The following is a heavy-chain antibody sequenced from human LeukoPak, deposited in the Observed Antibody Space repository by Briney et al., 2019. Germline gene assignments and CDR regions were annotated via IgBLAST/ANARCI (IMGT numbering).Heavy chain of an antibody. D-gene: IGHD4/OR15-4a*01. CDR3: ASAANYSVDY. J-gene: IGHJ4*02. CDR1: GGSVSSSFYY. CDR2: LYYSGST. V-gene: IGHV4-39*01. Sequence: PSETLSLTCTVSGGSVSSSFYYWGWIRQPPGKGLEWIGSLYYSGSTHYNPSLKSRVTMSVDTSKNQFSLKLSSVTAADTAVYFCASAANYSVDYWGQGTLVTVSS.